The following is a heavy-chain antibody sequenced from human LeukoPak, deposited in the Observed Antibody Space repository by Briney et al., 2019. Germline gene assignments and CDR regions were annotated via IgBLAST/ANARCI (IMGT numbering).Heavy chain of an antibody. CDR1: GGSMSGFY. Sequence: KPSETLSLTCTVSGGSMSGFYWTWIRQPAGKGLEWIGRMYLSGETNYNPSLRSRVTLSLDTSKNHFSLKLTSATAADTAVYYCASGIQWTGNNYWGQGTLVTVSS. J-gene: IGHJ4*02. CDR3: ASGIQWTGNNY. CDR2: MYLSGET. D-gene: IGHD3/OR15-3a*01. V-gene: IGHV4-4*07.